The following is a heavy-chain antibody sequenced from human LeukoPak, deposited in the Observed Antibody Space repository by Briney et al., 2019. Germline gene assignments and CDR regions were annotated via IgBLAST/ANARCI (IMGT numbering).Heavy chain of an antibody. D-gene: IGHD6-19*01. V-gene: IGHV6-1*01. CDR2: TYYRSKWHN. CDR1: GDSVSSNSAA. CDR3: VRGKAGTNDY. J-gene: IGHJ4*02. Sequence: SQTLSLTCAISGDSVSSNSAAWNWIRQSPSIGLEWLGRTYYRSKWHNEYAVSVKSRITIKPDTSKNQFSLQLNSVTPEDTAVYYCVRGKAGTNDYWGQGTLVTVSS.